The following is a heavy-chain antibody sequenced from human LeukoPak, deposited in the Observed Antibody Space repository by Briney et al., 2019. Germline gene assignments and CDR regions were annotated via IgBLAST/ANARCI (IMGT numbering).Heavy chain of an antibody. CDR1: GGSFSGYY. CDR2: INHSGST. Sequence: SETLSLTCAVYGGSFSGYYWSWIRQPPGKGLEWIGEINHSGSTNYNPSLKSRVTISVDTSKNQFSLKLSSVTAADTAVYYCARGLRYDYVWGSYLPPYYFVYWGQGTLVTVSS. CDR3: ARGLRYDYVWGSYLPPYYFVY. J-gene: IGHJ4*02. V-gene: IGHV4-34*01. D-gene: IGHD3-16*02.